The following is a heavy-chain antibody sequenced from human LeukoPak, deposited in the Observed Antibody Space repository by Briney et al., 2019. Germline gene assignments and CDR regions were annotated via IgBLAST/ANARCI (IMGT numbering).Heavy chain of an antibody. D-gene: IGHD2-2*01. CDR1: GGTFSTYA. CDR3: ARSAGGVIGVVTPALSSTRPPYFYYYMDV. J-gene: IGHJ6*03. V-gene: IGHV1-69*01. Sequence: SVKVSCKASGGTFSTYAISWVRQAPGQGLEWVGGIIPDFETANYAQKFQGRVTITADESTRSAYMELSSLRSEDTAVYYCARSAGGVIGVVTPALSSTRPPYFYYYMDVWGRGTTVTVSS. CDR2: IIPDFETA.